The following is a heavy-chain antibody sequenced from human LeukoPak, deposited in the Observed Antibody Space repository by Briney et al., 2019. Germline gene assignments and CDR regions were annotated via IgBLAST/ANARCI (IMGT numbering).Heavy chain of an antibody. Sequence: GGSLRLSCAASGFTFSSYGMSWVRQAPGKGLEWVSAISGSGGSTYYADSVKGRFTISRDNSKNTLYLQMNSLRAEDTAVYYCAKDGHWGYYFDYWGRGTLVTVSS. D-gene: IGHD3-16*01. CDR1: GFTFSSYG. CDR3: AKDGHWGYYFDY. V-gene: IGHV3-23*01. J-gene: IGHJ4*02. CDR2: ISGSGGST.